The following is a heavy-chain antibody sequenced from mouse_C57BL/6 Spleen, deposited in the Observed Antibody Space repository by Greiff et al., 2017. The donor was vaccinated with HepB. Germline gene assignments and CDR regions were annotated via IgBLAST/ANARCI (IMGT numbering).Heavy chain of an antibody. J-gene: IGHJ2*01. V-gene: IGHV1-15*01. CDR3: TRYRYDGYY. CDR1: GYTFTDYE. Sequence: VQLQQSGAELVRPGASVTLSCKASGYTFTDYEMHWVKQTPVHGLEWIGAIDPETGGTAYNQKFKGKAILTADKSSSKAYMELRSLTSEDSAVYYCTRYRYDGYYRGQGTTLTVSS. CDR2: IDPETGGT. D-gene: IGHD2-3*01.